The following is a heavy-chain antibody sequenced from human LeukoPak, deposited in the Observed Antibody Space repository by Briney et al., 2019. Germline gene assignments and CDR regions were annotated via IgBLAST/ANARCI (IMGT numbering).Heavy chain of an antibody. V-gene: IGHV1-46*01. D-gene: IGHD3-10*01. CDR3: ARDGAHYGSGSYYVDY. J-gene: IGHJ4*02. CDR2: INPSGGST. CDR1: GYTFTSYY. Sequence: ASVKVSCKASGYTFTSYYMHWVRQAPGQGLEWMGIINPSGGSTSYAQKFQGRVTITRDTSTSTVYMELSSLRSEDTAVYYCARDGAHYGSGSYYVDYWGQGTLVTVSS.